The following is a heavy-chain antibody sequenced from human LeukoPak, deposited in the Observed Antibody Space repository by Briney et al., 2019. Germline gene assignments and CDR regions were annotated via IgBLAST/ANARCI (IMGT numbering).Heavy chain of an antibody. D-gene: IGHD3-22*01. CDR1: GFTFDDYT. Sequence: GGSLRLSCAASGFTFDDYTMNWVRHAPGRGLEWVSLISWDGGSTFYSDSVKGRFTISRDNSKNSLYLQMNGLRTEDTALYYCAKSSGYFDFDDWGQGTLVTVSS. J-gene: IGHJ4*02. CDR2: ISWDGGST. V-gene: IGHV3-43*01. CDR3: AKSSGYFDFDD.